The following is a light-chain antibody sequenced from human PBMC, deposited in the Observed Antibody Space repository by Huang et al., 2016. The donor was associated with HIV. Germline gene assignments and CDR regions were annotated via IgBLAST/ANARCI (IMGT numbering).Light chain of an antibody. J-gene: IGKJ1*01. CDR1: QGISNS. CDR3: QQYYSTPT. CDR2: AAS. V-gene: IGKV1-NL1*01. Sequence: DIQMTQSPSSLSASAGDRVTITCRASQGISNSLAWYQQKPGKAPKLLLYAASRLESGVPSRFSGSGSVTDYTLTISGLQPEDCATYYCQQYYSTPTFGQGTKVEIK.